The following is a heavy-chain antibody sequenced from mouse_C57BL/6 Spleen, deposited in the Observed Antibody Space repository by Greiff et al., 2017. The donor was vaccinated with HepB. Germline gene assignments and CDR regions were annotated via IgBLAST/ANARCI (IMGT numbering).Heavy chain of an antibody. V-gene: IGHV1-82*01. Sequence: VQLQQSGPELVKPGASVKISCKASGYAFSSSWMNWVKQRPGKGLEWIGRIYPGDGDTNYNGKFKGKATLTADKSSSTAYMQLSSLTSEDSAVYFCARSDPWCAYWGQGTLVTVSA. CDR3: ARSDPWCAY. CDR1: GYAFSSSW. J-gene: IGHJ3*01. CDR2: IYPGDGDT.